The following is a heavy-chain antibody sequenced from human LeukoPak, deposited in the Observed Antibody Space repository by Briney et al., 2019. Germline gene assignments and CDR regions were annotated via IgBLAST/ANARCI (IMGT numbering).Heavy chain of an antibody. V-gene: IGHV4-30-4*08. CDR3: ARERVSDPLARYFDY. Sequence: SQTLSLTCTVSGGSISSGDYYWSWTRQPPGKGLEWIGYIYYSGSTYYNPSLKSRVTISVDTSKNQFSLKLSSVTAADTAVNYCARERVSDPLARYFDYWGQGTLVTVSS. J-gene: IGHJ4*02. D-gene: IGHD2-21*02. CDR2: IYYSGST. CDR1: GGSISSGDYY.